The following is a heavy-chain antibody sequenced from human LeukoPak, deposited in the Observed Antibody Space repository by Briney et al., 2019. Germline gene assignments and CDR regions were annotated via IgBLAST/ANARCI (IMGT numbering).Heavy chain of an antibody. Sequence: GGSLRLSCAASGFTFSSYAMNWVRQAPGKGLEWVSSISSSSSYIHYADSVKGRLAISRDNAKNSLYLQMNSLRAEDTAVYYCARRVSAFDIWGQGTMVTVSS. CDR3: ARRVSAFDI. V-gene: IGHV3-21*01. D-gene: IGHD6-6*01. CDR2: ISSSSSYI. J-gene: IGHJ3*02. CDR1: GFTFSSYA.